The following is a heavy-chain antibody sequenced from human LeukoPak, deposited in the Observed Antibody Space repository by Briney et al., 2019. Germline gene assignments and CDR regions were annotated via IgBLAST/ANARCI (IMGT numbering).Heavy chain of an antibody. CDR1: LCSTSSYY. V-gene: IGHV4-59*01. CDR2: LYYSGST. Sequence: PSETLSLTCTVSLCSTSSYYWSWLRQPPGKGLEGIGPLYYSGSTNSNPPLKTRVPMSEVPSQNRVPLNLGSMTAADTGPDYCAGANMIISAFDLWGEGTMVSVS. CDR3: AGANMIISAFDL. D-gene: IGHD3-16*01. J-gene: IGHJ3*01.